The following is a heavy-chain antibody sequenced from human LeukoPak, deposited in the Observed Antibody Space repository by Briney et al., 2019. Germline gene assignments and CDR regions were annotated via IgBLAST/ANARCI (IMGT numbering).Heavy chain of an antibody. CDR2: ISSSSSYI. CDR3: ARARAVAEGWFDP. J-gene: IGHJ5*02. D-gene: IGHD6-19*01. Sequence: GGSLRLSCAASGFTFSSYSMNWVRQAPGKGLEWVSSISSSSSYIYYADSVKGRFTISRDNAKNSLYLQMNSLRAEDTAVYYCARARAVAEGWFDPWGQGTLVTVSS. V-gene: IGHV3-21*04. CDR1: GFTFSSYS.